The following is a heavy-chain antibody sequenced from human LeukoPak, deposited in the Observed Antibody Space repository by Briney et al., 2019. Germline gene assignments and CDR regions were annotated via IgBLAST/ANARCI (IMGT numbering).Heavy chain of an antibody. Sequence: GRSLRLSCAASKFTFSSYAIHWVRQAPGKGLEWVAVISYDGSNKYYADSVKGRFTISRDNSKNTLYLQMNSLRAEDTAVYYCARRSVAAIDYWGQGTLVTVSS. D-gene: IGHD2-15*01. CDR2: ISYDGSNK. CDR3: ARRSVAAIDY. V-gene: IGHV3-30*04. J-gene: IGHJ4*02. CDR1: KFTFSSYA.